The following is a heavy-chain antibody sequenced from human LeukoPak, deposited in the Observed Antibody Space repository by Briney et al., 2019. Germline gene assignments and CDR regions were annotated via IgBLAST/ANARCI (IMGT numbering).Heavy chain of an antibody. CDR2: IYYSGST. D-gene: IGHD6-19*01. CDR1: GGSISSSSYY. Sequence: SETLSLTCTVSGGSISSSSYYWGWIRQPPGKGLEWIGSIYYSGSTYYNPSLKSRVTISVDTSKNQFSLKLSSVTAADTAVYYCARVGNPAEALGPWGQGTLVTVSS. V-gene: IGHV4-39*01. J-gene: IGHJ5*02. CDR3: ARVGNPAEALGP.